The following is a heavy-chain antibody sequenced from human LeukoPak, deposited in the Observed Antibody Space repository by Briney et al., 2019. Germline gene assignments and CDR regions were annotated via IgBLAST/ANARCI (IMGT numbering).Heavy chain of an antibody. CDR2: MSPRSGKT. Sequence: ASVKVSCKASGYTFTSYDINWVRQASGQGLEWMGWMSPRSGKTGYAQKFQGRVTITRDTSISTAYMELSSLTSEDTAVYYCARNTAYCGGDCYSAQKYYFDYWGQGTLVAVSS. V-gene: IGHV1-8*02. CDR1: GYTFTSYD. J-gene: IGHJ4*02. CDR3: ARNTAYCGGDCYSAQKYYFDY. D-gene: IGHD2-21*02.